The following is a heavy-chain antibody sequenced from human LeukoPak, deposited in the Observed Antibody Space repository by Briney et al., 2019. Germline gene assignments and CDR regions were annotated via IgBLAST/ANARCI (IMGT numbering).Heavy chain of an antibody. V-gene: IGHV4-39*07. J-gene: IGHJ6*03. Sequence: SETLSLTCTVSGGSISSSSYYWGWIRQPPGKGLEWIGSIYYSGSTYYNPSLKSRVTISVDTSKNQFSLKLSSVTAADTAVYYCAGTYCSSTSCHLDPHYYCYYMDVWGKGTTVTVSS. CDR3: AGTYCSSTSCHLDPHYYCYYMDV. CDR1: GGSISSSSYY. D-gene: IGHD2-2*01. CDR2: IYYSGST.